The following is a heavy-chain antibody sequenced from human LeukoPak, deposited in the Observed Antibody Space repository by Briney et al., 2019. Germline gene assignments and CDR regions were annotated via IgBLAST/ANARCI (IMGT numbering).Heavy chain of an antibody. D-gene: IGHD3-9*01. V-gene: IGHV1-69*13. CDR1: GGTFNRYA. CDR2: VIPIFHTE. CDR3: ARGLLGSDIRTGSPNYYFDY. Sequence: GASVKVSCKAFGGTFNRYAIGWVRQAPGQGLEWVGGVIPIFHTETYAQKLQGRVTITADESTSTAYMELSSLTSEDTALYYCARGLLGSDIRTGSPNYYFDYWGQGTLVTVSS. J-gene: IGHJ4*02.